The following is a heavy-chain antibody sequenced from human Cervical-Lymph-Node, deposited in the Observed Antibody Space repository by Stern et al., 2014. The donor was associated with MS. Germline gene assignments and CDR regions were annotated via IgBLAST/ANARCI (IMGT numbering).Heavy chain of an antibody. J-gene: IGHJ4*02. Sequence: EVPLLQSGGGLVKPGGSLRLSCAASGFTFSSYSMNWVRQAPGQGLEWVPFISSGGSYIFYADSLKCRFTISRDNAKNSLYLQINSLRAEDTAVYYCARGRGGNYRYYFDYWGQGTLVTVSS. V-gene: IGHV3-21*01. CDR2: ISSGGSYI. CDR3: ARGRGGNYRYYFDY. D-gene: IGHD4-23*01. CDR1: GFTFSSYS.